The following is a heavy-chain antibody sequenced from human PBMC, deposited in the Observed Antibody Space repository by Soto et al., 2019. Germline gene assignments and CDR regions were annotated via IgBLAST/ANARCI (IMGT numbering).Heavy chain of an antibody. CDR1: GASITSHY. CDR2: VFHSGRT. J-gene: IGHJ4*02. V-gene: IGHV4-59*11. D-gene: IGHD2-2*01. CDR3: ASLRDPFASPPGXY. Sequence: RSLTCSVSGASITSHYWTWIRQPPGKGLEWIGYVFHSGRTDYSPSLKSRVSMSVDTSKNHFSLNLSSVTAADTAVYFCASLRDPFASPPGXYWGRGTLVXVSS.